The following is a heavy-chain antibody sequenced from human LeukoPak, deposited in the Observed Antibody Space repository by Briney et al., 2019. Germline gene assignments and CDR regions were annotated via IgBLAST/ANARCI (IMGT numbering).Heavy chain of an antibody. CDR3: ASLGYCSGGSCYENWFDP. CDR1: GGTFSSYA. Sequence: SVKVSCKASGGTFSSYAISWVRQAPGQGLEWMGGIIPIFGAANCAQKFQGRVTITADESTSTAYMELSGLRSEDTAVYYCASLGYCSGGSCYENWFDPWGQGTLVTVSS. D-gene: IGHD2-15*01. J-gene: IGHJ5*02. CDR2: IIPIFGAA. V-gene: IGHV1-69*13.